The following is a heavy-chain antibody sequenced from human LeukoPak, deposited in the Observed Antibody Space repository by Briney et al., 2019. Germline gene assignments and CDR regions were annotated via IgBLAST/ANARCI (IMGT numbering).Heavy chain of an antibody. D-gene: IGHD6-6*01. CDR1: GGSFSGYY. CDR2: INHSGST. J-gene: IGHJ6*02. V-gene: IGHV4-34*01. Sequence: SETLSLTCAVYGGSFSGYYWSRIRQPPGKGLEWIGEINHSGSTNYNPSLKSRVTISVDTSKNQFSLKLSSVTAADTAVYYCARGPIAARYYYYYGMDVWGQGTTVTVSS. CDR3: ARGPIAARYYYYYGMDV.